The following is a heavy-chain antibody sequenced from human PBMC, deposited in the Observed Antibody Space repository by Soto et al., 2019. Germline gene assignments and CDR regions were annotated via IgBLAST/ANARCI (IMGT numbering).Heavy chain of an antibody. CDR3: ARESVAFAGGGLRYGMDV. CDR1: GCSLSRGGYF. D-gene: IGHD2-15*01. CDR2: IYYNGST. J-gene: IGHJ6*02. V-gene: IGHV4-31*03. Sequence: SENLSLPCTGSGCSLSRGGYFWNWIRQEPGKGLEWIGNIYYNGSTYYNPSLKSRVTISVDTSKNQFSLKLNSVTAADTAVYYCARESVAFAGGGLRYGMDVWGQGTTVTVSS.